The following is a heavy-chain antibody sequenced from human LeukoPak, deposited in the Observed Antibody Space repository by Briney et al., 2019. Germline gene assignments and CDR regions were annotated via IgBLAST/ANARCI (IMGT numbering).Heavy chain of an antibody. CDR1: GGSISSYY. Sequence: SETLSLTCTVSGGSISSYYWSWIRQPPGKGLEWTGYIYYSGSTNYNPSLKSRVTISVDTSKNQFSLKLSSVTAADTAVYYCARVGSWYYFDYWGQGTLVTVSS. CDR3: ARVGSWYYFDY. J-gene: IGHJ4*02. V-gene: IGHV4-59*01. CDR2: IYYSGST. D-gene: IGHD6-13*01.